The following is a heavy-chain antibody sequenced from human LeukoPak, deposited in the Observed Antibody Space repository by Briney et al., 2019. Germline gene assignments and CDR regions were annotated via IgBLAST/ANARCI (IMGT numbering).Heavy chain of an antibody. D-gene: IGHD5-12*01. CDR2: IYHSGST. V-gene: IGHV4-4*02. CDR1: GGSISSSNW. Sequence: PSGTLSLTCAVSGGSISSSNWWSWVRQPPGKGLEWIGEIYHSGSTNYNPSLKSRVTLSVDESKNQFSLKLSSVTAADTAMYYCAREARNTQYFDYWGQGTLVTVSS. J-gene: IGHJ4*02. CDR3: AREARNTQYFDY.